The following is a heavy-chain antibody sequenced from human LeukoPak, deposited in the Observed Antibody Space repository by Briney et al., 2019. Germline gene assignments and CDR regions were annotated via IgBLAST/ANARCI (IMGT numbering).Heavy chain of an antibody. CDR1: GYTFTSYG. CDR2: ISAYNGNT. J-gene: IGHJ4*02. V-gene: IGHV1-18*01. D-gene: IGHD3-16*02. CDR3: ASSYVYVWGSYRSYFDY. Sequence: ASVKVSCKASGYTFTSYGISWVRQAPGQGLEWMGWISAYNGNTNYAQKLQGRVTMTTDTSTSTAYMELRSLRSDDTAVYYCASSYVYVWGSYRSYFDYWGQGTLVTVPS.